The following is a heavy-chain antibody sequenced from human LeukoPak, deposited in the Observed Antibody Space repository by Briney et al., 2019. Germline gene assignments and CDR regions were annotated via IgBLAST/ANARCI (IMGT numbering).Heavy chain of an antibody. J-gene: IGHJ6*02. D-gene: IGHD4-23*01. CDR3: ARNHGDNSKCDG. CDR2: IFPGDSDT. V-gene: IGHV5-51*01. CDR1: GYSFVAYW. Sequence: ESLQITCKGSGYSFVAYWIGWVRQMPGKGLEWMGIIFPGDSDTRYSPSFQGQVTISADKSLSTAYLQWSSLKASDTAMYYCARNHGDNSKCDGRGHMATVTVSS.